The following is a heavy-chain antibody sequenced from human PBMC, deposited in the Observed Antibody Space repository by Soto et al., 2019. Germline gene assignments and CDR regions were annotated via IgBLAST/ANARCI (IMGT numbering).Heavy chain of an antibody. Sequence: GGSLRLSCAASGFTFDDYAMHWVRQAPGKGLEWVSGISWNSGSIGYADSVKGRFTISRDNAKNSLYLQMNSLRAEDTALYYCAKDIYYGSPRELGDAFDIWGQGTMVTVSS. J-gene: IGHJ3*02. CDR1: GFTFDDYA. V-gene: IGHV3-9*01. D-gene: IGHD3-10*01. CDR2: ISWNSGSI. CDR3: AKDIYYGSPRELGDAFDI.